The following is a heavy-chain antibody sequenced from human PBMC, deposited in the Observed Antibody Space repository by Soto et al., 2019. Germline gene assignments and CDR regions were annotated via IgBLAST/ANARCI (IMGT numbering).Heavy chain of an antibody. Sequence: ASVKVSCKASGGTFSSYTISWVRQAPGQGLEWMGRIIPILGIANYAQKFQGRVTITADKSTSTAYMELSSLRSEDTAVYYCARSGILGYCSGGSCSYDAFDIWGQGTMVTVSS. CDR1: GGTFSSYT. J-gene: IGHJ3*02. D-gene: IGHD2-15*01. CDR3: ARSGILGYCSGGSCSYDAFDI. V-gene: IGHV1-69*02. CDR2: IIPILGIA.